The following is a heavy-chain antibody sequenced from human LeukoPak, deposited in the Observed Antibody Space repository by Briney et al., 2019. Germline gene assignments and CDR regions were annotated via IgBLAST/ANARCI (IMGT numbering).Heavy chain of an antibody. CDR2: IYYSGST. CDR3: ARAFNWYDFWSGYPPNWFDP. Sequence: SETLSLTCTVSGGSISSGDYYWSWIRQPPGKGLEWIGYIYYSGSTYYNPSLKSRVTISVDTSKNQFSLKLSSVTAADTAVYYCARAFNWYDFWSGYPPNWFDPWGQGTLVTVSS. J-gene: IGHJ5*02. D-gene: IGHD3-3*01. V-gene: IGHV4-30-4*01. CDR1: GGSISSGDYY.